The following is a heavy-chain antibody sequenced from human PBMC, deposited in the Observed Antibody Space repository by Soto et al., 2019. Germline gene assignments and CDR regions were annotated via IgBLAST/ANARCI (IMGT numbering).Heavy chain of an antibody. CDR3: ARYWHSYSLNYYRGMDV. Sequence: GESLKISCKGSGYNFATDWIGWVRQMPGKGLEYMGIIYPADSDTRYSPSFQGQVTISADKSISTAYLQWSSLKASDTAMYYCARYWHSYSLNYYRGMDVWGQGTTVTVSS. CDR2: IYPADSDT. V-gene: IGHV5-51*01. CDR1: GYNFATDW. J-gene: IGHJ6*02. D-gene: IGHD5-18*01.